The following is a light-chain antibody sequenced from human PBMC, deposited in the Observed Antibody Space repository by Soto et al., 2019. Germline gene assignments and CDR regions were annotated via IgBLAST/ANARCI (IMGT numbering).Light chain of an antibody. CDR1: SSNIGNNY. Sequence: QSMLTQPPSVSAAPGQKVTISCSGSSSNIGNNYVSWYQHLPGTAPKLLISDNSERPSGIPDRFSGSKSGTSATLAITGLQTGDEADYFCGTWDSSLSAVVFGGGTKVTV. CDR2: DNS. J-gene: IGLJ2*01. CDR3: GTWDSSLSAVV. V-gene: IGLV1-51*01.